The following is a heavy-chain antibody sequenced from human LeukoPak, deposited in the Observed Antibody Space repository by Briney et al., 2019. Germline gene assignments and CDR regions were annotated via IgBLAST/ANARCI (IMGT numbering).Heavy chain of an antibody. CDR3: ARSVRVKGDAFDI. CDR1: GGSISSYY. J-gene: IGHJ3*02. D-gene: IGHD3-22*01. CDR2: IYYSGST. Sequence: SETLSLTCTVSGGSISSYYWSWIRQPPGKGLEWIGYIYYSGSTNYNPSLKSRVTISVDTFKNQFSLKLSSVTAADTAVYYCARSVRVKGDAFDIWGQGTMVTVSS. V-gene: IGHV4-59*08.